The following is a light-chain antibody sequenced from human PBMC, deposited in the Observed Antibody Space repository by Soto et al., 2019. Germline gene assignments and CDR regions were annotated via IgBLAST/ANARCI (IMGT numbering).Light chain of an antibody. CDR2: DAS. V-gene: IGKV3-11*01. CDR1: QSVNIY. Sequence: EIVLTQSPATLSMSPGERATLSCRASQSVNIYLAWYQQKPGQAPRLLIYDASNRASGIPARFSGSGSGTDFTLAISSLEPEDFAVYYCQQHSNWPLTFGGGTKVEI. J-gene: IGKJ4*01. CDR3: QQHSNWPLT.